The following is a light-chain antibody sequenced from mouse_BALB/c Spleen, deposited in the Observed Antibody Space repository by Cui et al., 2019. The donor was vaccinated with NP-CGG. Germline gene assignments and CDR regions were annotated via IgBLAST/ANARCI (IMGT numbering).Light chain of an antibody. CDR3: ALWYSNHWV. CDR2: STN. J-gene: IGLJ1*01. V-gene: IGLV1*01. Sequence: QAVVTQESALTTSPAETVTLTCRSSTGAVTTSNYANWVQEKPDHLFTGLIGSTNNRPPGVPARFSGSLIGDKAALTITGAQTEDEAIYFCALWYSNHWVFGGGTKLTVL. CDR1: TGAVTTSNY.